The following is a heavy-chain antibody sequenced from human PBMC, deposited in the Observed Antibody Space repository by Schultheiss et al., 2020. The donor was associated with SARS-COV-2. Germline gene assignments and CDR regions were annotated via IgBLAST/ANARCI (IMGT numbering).Heavy chain of an antibody. Sequence: SQTLSLTCTVSGGSISSYYWSWIRQPAGKGLEWIGRIYTSGSTNYNPSLKSRVTISVDTSKNQFSLKLSSVTAADTAVYYCARDGYNGPYDYWGQGTLVTVSS. CDR1: GGSISSYY. CDR3: ARDGYNGPYDY. CDR2: IYTSGST. J-gene: IGHJ4*02. V-gene: IGHV4-4*07. D-gene: IGHD5-24*01.